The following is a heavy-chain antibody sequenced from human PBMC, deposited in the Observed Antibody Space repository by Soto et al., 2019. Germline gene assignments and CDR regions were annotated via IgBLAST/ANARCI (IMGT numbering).Heavy chain of an antibody. J-gene: IGHJ5*02. CDR1: GGTFSSYA. CDR2: IIPIFGTA. CDR3: ARGPGIQRGSVGSFDP. Sequence: AVRVSCKASGGTFSSYAISWVRQAPGQGLEWMGGIIPIFGTASYAQKFQGRVTVTRDTSTSTVYMELSSLKSDDTAVYYCARGPGIQRGSVGSFDPWGQGTRVTVSS. V-gene: IGHV1-69*05. D-gene: IGHD5-18*01.